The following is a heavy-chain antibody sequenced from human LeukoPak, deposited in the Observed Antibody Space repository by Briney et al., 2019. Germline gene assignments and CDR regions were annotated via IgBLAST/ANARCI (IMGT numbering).Heavy chain of an antibody. CDR1: GFTFSSYA. V-gene: IGHV3-30*04. J-gene: IGHJ5*02. CDR2: ISYDGSNK. CDR3: ARGTLGYSSSWYSNWFDP. Sequence: GGSLRLSCAASGFTFSSYAMHWVRQAPGKGLEWVAVISYDGSNKYYADSVKGRFTISRDKSKNTLYLQMNSLRAEDTAVYYCARGTLGYSSSWYSNWFDPWGQGTLVTVSS. D-gene: IGHD6-13*01.